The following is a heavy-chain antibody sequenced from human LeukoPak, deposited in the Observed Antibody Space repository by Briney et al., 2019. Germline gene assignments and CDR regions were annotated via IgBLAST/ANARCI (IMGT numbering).Heavy chain of an antibody. CDR2: LWYDGSNK. Sequence: GRSLRLSCAASGFTFSSYGMHWVRQAPGKGLEWVAVLWYDGSNKYYADSVKGRFTISRDNSKNTLYLQMNSLRAEDTAVYYCARSSSYNYGDYFDYWGLGTLVIVSS. CDR1: GFTFSSYG. J-gene: IGHJ4*02. V-gene: IGHV3-33*01. CDR3: ARSSSYNYGDYFDY. D-gene: IGHD4-17*01.